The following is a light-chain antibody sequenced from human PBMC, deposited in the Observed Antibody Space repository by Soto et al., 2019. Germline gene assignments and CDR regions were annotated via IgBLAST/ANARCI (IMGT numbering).Light chain of an antibody. CDR1: SSNIGAGYD. V-gene: IGLV1-40*01. CDR2: GNS. Sequence: QAVVTQPPSVSGAPGQRVTISCTGSSSNIGAGYDVHWYQQLPGTAPKLLIYGNSHRPSGVPDRFSGSKSGTSASLAITGLQADDEAEYYCQSYDSSLSGSVFGGGTQLTVL. J-gene: IGLJ2*01. CDR3: QSYDSSLSGSV.